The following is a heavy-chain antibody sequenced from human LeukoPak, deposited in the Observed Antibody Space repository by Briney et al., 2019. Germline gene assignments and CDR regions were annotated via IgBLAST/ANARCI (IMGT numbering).Heavy chain of an antibody. V-gene: IGHV3-7*01. CDR2: IKEDGSEK. J-gene: IGHJ4*02. CDR3: ARDVRAGNFDY. D-gene: IGHD3-10*01. Sequence: GGSLRLSCAASGFTFSSHWMSWVRQAPGKGLEWVANIKEDGSEKYYVDSVKDRFTISRDNAKNSLFVQMNSLRAEDTAVYYCARDVRAGNFDYWGQGTLVTVSS. CDR1: GFTFSSHW.